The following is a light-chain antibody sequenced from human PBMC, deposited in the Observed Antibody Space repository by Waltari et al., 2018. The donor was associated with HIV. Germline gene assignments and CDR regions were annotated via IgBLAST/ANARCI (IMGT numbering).Light chain of an antibody. J-gene: IGLJ3*02. Sequence: SSELTQDPAVSVALGQTVRITCQGDSLRSYYASWYQQKPGQAPVLVIYGKNNRPPGIPDRCSGSSSGNTASLTITGAQAEDEADYYCNSRDSSGNHLRVFGGGTKLTVL. CDR1: SLRSYY. CDR2: GKN. V-gene: IGLV3-19*01. CDR3: NSRDSSGNHLRV.